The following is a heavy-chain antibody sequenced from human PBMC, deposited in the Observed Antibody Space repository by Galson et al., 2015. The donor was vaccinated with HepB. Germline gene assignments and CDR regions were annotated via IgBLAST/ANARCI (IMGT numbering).Heavy chain of an antibody. V-gene: IGHV4-39*01. CDR1: GGSISSSSYY. D-gene: IGHD5-12*01. Sequence: TLSLTCTVSGGSISSSSYYWGWIRQPPGKGLEWIGSIYYSGSTYYNPSLKSRVTISVDTSKNQFSLKLSSVTAADTAVYYCARRNSGYDYYYYYGMDVWGQGTTVTVSS. CDR3: ARRNSGYDYYYYYGMDV. CDR2: IYYSGST. J-gene: IGHJ6*02.